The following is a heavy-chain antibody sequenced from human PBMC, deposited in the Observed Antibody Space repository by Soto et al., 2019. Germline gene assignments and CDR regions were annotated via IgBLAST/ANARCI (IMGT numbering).Heavy chain of an antibody. V-gene: IGHV1-46*01. CDR2: INPSGGST. CDR1: GYTFTSYY. D-gene: IGHD3-16*01. J-gene: IGHJ3*02. Sequence: QVQLVQSGAEVKKPGASVKVSCKASGYTFTSYYMHWVRQAPGQGLEWMGIINPSGGSTSYAQKFQGRVTMARDTSTGTVYMELSSLRSEDTAVYYCARVDYHSAFDIWGQGTMVTVSS. CDR3: ARVDYHSAFDI.